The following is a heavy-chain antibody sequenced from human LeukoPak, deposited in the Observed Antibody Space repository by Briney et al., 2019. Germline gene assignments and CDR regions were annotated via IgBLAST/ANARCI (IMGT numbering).Heavy chain of an antibody. Sequence: PSETLSLTCGVSGGSFSNYYWSWIRQSPENGLEWIGEINHSGSTNYNPSLKSRVTISVDTSKNQFSLKLSSVTAADTAVYYCARPPLKLEMATVFDYWGQGTLVTVSS. D-gene: IGHD5-24*01. CDR2: INHSGST. J-gene: IGHJ4*02. CDR3: ARPPLKLEMATVFDY. CDR1: GGSFSNYY. V-gene: IGHV4-34*01.